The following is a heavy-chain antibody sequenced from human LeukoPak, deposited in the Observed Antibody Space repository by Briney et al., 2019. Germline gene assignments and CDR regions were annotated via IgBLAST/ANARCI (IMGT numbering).Heavy chain of an antibody. CDR2: IYYSGST. V-gene: IGHV4-59*11. CDR1: GGSISGLY. Sequence: PSETLSLTCTVSGGSISGLYWSWIRQPPGKGLEWIGYIYYSGSTNYNPSLKSRVTISVDTSKNQFSLKLSSVTAADTAVYYCARDKPHGRYFDWNYFDYWGQGTLVTVSS. D-gene: IGHD3-9*01. CDR3: ARDKPHGRYFDWNYFDY. J-gene: IGHJ4*02.